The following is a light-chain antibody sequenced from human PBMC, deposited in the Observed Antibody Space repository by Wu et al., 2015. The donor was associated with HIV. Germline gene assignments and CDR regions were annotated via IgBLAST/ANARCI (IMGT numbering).Light chain of an antibody. Sequence: NVLTQSPATLSLSPGERATLSCRASQSVSSSYLAWYQQKPGQPPRLLIYGASSRATGIPDRFSGSGSGTDFTLSISRLEPEDFAVYYCQHYQTFGQGTKVEIK. CDR3: QHYQT. J-gene: IGKJ1*01. V-gene: IGKV3-20*01. CDR1: QSVSSSY. CDR2: GAS.